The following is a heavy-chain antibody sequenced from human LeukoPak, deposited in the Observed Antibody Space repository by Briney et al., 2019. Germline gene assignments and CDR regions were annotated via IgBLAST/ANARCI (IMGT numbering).Heavy chain of an antibody. J-gene: IGHJ5*02. V-gene: IGHV4-34*01. D-gene: IGHD3-3*01. CDR2: INHSGST. CDR3: ATRTGYDPP. Sequence: PSETLSLTCAVYGGSFSGYYWSWIRQPPGKGLEWIGEINHSGSTNYNPSLKSRVTISVDTSKNQFSLELSSVTAADTAVYYCATRTGYDPPWGQGTLVTVSS. CDR1: GGSFSGYY.